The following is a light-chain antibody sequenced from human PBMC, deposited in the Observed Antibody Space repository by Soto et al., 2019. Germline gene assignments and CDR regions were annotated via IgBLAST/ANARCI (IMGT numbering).Light chain of an antibody. Sequence: IVLTQSPATLSLSPGERAPLSCRASQSVSRYLAWYQQKPCQAPRLLIYDASNRATGIPARFSGSGSGTDVTRTISSLEPEDFSVYYCQQRSNVPPTCGGGTKVEIK. CDR2: DAS. CDR1: QSVSRY. J-gene: IGKJ4*01. V-gene: IGKV3-11*01. CDR3: QQRSNVPPT.